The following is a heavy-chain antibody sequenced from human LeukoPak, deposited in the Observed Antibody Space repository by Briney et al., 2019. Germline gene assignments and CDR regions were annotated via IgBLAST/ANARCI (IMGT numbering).Heavy chain of an antibody. CDR2: INPNSGGT. J-gene: IGHJ4*02. V-gene: IGHV1-2*02. CDR3: ARDRISMTTVTTAAY. D-gene: IGHD4-17*01. Sequence: ASVKVPCKASGYTFTGYYMHWVRQAPGQGLEWMGWINPNSGGTNYAQKFQGRVTMTRDTSISTAYMELSRLRSDDTAVYYCARDRISMTTVTTAAYWGQGTLVTVSS. CDR1: GYTFTGYY.